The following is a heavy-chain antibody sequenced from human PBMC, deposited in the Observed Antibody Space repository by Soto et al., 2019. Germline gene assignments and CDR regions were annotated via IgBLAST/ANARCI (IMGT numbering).Heavy chain of an antibody. Sequence: ASVKVSCKASGYTFTGYYMHWVRQAPGQGLEWMGWINPNSGGTNYAQKFQGWVTMTRDTSISTAYMELSRLRSDDTAVYYCARGTDTIFGVVTEGRWHGMDVWGQGTTVTSP. D-gene: IGHD3-3*01. CDR3: ARGTDTIFGVVTEGRWHGMDV. CDR2: INPNSGGT. J-gene: IGHJ6*02. V-gene: IGHV1-2*04. CDR1: GYTFTGYY.